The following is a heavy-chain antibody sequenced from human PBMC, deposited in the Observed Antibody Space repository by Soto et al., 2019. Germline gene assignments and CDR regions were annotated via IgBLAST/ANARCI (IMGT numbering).Heavy chain of an antibody. CDR3: ARGRGLLLWFGELHNWFDS. V-gene: IGHV4-34*01. D-gene: IGHD3-10*01. CDR2: INHSGST. CDR1: GGSFSGYY. Sequence: SETLSLTCAVYGGSFSGYYWSWIRQPPGKGLEWIGEINHSGSTNYNPSLKSRVTISVDTSKNQFSLKLSSVTAADTAVYYCARGRGLLLWFGELHNWFDSWGQGTLVTVSS. J-gene: IGHJ5*01.